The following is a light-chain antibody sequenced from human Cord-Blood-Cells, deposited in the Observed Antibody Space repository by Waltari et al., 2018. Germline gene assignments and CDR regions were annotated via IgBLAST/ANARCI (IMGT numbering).Light chain of an antibody. CDR1: SSHIGSNT. J-gene: IGLJ2*01. V-gene: IGLV1-44*01. Sequence: QSVLTQPPSASGTPGQRVPIPCSGSSSHIGSNTVNWYQQLPGTAPKLLIYRNNQRPSGVPDRFSGSKSGTSASLAISGLQAEDEADYYCAAWDDSLNGVVFGGGTKLTVL. CDR2: RNN. CDR3: AAWDDSLNGVV.